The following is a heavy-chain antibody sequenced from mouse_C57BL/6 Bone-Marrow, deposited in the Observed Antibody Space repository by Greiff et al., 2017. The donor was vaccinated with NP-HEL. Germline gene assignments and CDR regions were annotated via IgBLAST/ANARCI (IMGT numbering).Heavy chain of an antibody. V-gene: IGHV3-6*01. Sequence: EVKLMESGPGLVKPSQSLSLTCSVTGYSITSGYYWNWIRQFPGNKLEWMGYISYDGSNNYNPSLKNRISITRDTSMNQFFLTLNSVTTEDTATYYCARDSYWGQGTTLTVSS. J-gene: IGHJ2*01. CDR3: ARDSY. CDR1: GYSITSGYY. CDR2: ISYDGSN.